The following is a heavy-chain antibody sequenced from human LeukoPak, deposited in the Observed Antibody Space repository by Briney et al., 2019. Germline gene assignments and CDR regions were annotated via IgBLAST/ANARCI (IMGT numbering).Heavy chain of an antibody. CDR2: INKDGRQT. J-gene: IGHJ4*02. Sequence: GGSLRLSCVVSGFTFSTSWMAWVRQAPGKGLEWLANINKDGRQTYYVDSVKGRFTISRDNAENSLHLQMNSLRAEDTAVYYCATSLDAPGNYWGQGSLDTVSS. CDR1: GFTFSTSW. CDR3: ATSLDAPGNY. V-gene: IGHV3-7*01. D-gene: IGHD6-13*01.